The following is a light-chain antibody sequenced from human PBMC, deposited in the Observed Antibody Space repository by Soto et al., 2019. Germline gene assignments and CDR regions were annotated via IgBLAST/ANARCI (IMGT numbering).Light chain of an antibody. Sequence: EIVLTQSPGTLSLSPGQRPTLSCMAVQSVSSSSITWYQQKPGQAPRLVIYGASTRATGIPDRFSGSGSGTDFSLTISRLETEDFAVYYCLQFDNSPLYTFGQGTKVDIK. CDR3: LQFDNSPLYT. CDR2: GAS. V-gene: IGKV3-20*01. J-gene: IGKJ2*01. CDR1: QSVSSSS.